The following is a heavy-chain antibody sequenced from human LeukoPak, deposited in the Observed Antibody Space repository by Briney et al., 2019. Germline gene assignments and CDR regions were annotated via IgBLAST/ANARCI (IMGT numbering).Heavy chain of an antibody. J-gene: IGHJ3*02. CDR2: IYYSGST. Sequence: PSETLSLTCTVSGGSISSYYWSWIRQPPGKGLEWIGYIYYSGSTNYNPSLKSRVTISVDTSKNQFSLKLSSVTAADTAVYYCARANEEQWLPRGDAFDIWGQGTMVTVSS. CDR1: GGSISSYY. V-gene: IGHV4-59*01. CDR3: ARANEEQWLPRGDAFDI. D-gene: IGHD6-19*01.